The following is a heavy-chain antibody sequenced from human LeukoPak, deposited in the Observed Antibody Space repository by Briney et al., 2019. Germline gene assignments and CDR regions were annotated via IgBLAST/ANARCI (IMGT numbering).Heavy chain of an antibody. CDR2: LSGGGDIT. CDR1: GFTFSSYS. Sequence: PGGSLRLSCAASGFTFSSYSMNWVRQAPGKGLEWVSALSGGGDITYYADSVKGRFTISRDNSKNSLSLQVNNLTDEDTAIYYCARGRLRFDSWGQGTLVTVSS. V-gene: IGHV3-23*01. CDR3: ARGRLRFDS. J-gene: IGHJ4*02.